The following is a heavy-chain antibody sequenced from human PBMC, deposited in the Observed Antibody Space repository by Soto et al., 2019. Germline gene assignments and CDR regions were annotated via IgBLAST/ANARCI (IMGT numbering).Heavy chain of an antibody. J-gene: IGHJ3*02. Sequence: XGSLRLSCAASGFTFSNAWMSWVRQAPGKGLEWVGRIKSKTDGGTTDYAAPVKGRFTISRDDSKNTLYLQMNSLKTEDTAVYYCTTPIVVVPAAHLSDAFDIWGQGTMATVSS. V-gene: IGHV3-15*01. D-gene: IGHD2-2*01. CDR3: TTPIVVVPAAHLSDAFDI. CDR1: GFTFSNAW. CDR2: IKSKTDGGTT.